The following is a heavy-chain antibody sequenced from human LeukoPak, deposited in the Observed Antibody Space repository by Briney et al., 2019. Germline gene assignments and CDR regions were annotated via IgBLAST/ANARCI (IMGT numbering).Heavy chain of an antibody. J-gene: IGHJ5*02. D-gene: IGHD5-18*01. CDR1: GFTFSSCS. V-gene: IGHV3-21*01. Sequence: SGGSLRLSCAASGFTFSSCSMNWVRQAPGKGLEWVSSISSSSSYIYYADSVKGRFTISRDNAKNSLYLQMNSLRAEDTAVYYCASLGDVDTAMATPPNWFDPWGQGTLVTVSS. CDR3: ASLGDVDTAMATPPNWFDP. CDR2: ISSSSSYI.